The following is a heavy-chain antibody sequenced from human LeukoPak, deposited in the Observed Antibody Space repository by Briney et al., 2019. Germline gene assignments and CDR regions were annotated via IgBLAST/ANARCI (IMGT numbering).Heavy chain of an antibody. J-gene: IGHJ3*02. CDR3: VREVYGGNQDAFDI. Sequence: PGGSLRLSCAASGFTFSNYGMHWVRQATGKGLEWVSSVGTAGDTDYPGSVKGRFTISRENAKNSLYLQMDSLRPEDTAVYYCVREVYGGNQDAFDIWGQGTMVSVSS. D-gene: IGHD4-23*01. CDR1: GFTFSNYG. V-gene: IGHV3-13*01. CDR2: VGTAGDT.